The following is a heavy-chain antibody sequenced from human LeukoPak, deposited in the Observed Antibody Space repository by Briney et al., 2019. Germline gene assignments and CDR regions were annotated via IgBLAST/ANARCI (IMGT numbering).Heavy chain of an antibody. J-gene: IGHJ5*02. CDR1: GGSISSSSYY. Sequence: SETLSLTCTVSGGSISSSSYYWGWIRQPPGKGLEWIGSIYYSGSTYYNPSLKSRVTISVDTSKNQFSLKLSSVTAADTAVYYCARSGSPSGPFDPWGQGTLVTVSS. CDR2: IYYSGST. CDR3: ARSGSPSGPFDP. V-gene: IGHV4-39*07. D-gene: IGHD2-15*01.